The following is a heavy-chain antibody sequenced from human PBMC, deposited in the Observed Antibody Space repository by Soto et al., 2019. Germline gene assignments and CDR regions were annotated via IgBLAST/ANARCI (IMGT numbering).Heavy chain of an antibody. CDR2: IKSKTDGGTT. J-gene: IGHJ4*02. D-gene: IGHD3-9*01. CDR1: GFTFSNAW. CDR3: TTEPLHYDILTGPGTSVGVPVVY. Sequence: EVQLVESGGGLVKPGGSLRLSCAASGFTFSNAWMSWVRQAPGKGLEWVGRIKSKTDGGTTDYAAPVKGRFTISRDDSKNTLYLQMNSLKTEDTAVYYCTTEPLHYDILTGPGTSVGVPVVYWGQGTLVTVSS. V-gene: IGHV3-15*01.